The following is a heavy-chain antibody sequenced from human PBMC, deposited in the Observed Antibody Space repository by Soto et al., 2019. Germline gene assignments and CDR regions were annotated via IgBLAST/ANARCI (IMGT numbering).Heavy chain of an antibody. J-gene: IGHJ5*02. V-gene: IGHV1-69*01. CDR1: GGTFSSYA. CDR3: ARGGGLREYSRWGPFDP. D-gene: IGHD5-18*01. CDR2: IIPIFGTA. Sequence: QVQLVQSGAEVKKPGSSVKVSCKASGGTFSSYAISWVRQAPGQGLEWMGEIIPIFGTANYAQKFQGRVTIPADESTRTAYMELSSLRSEDTAVYYCARGGGLREYSRWGPFDPWGQGTLVTVSS.